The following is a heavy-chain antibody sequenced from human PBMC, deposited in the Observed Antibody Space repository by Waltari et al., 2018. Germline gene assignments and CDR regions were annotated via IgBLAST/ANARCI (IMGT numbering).Heavy chain of an antibody. CDR3: ASLIVATIEDMDV. J-gene: IGHJ6*03. CDR1: GYSFTSYW. V-gene: IGHV5-51*01. CDR2: IYPGDSDT. Sequence: EVQLVQSGAEVKKPGESLKISCKGSGYSFTSYWIGWVRQMPGKGLEWMGIIYPGDSDTRYSPSFQGQVTISRDNAKNSLYLQMNSLRAEDTAVYYCASLIVATIEDMDVWGKGTTVTVSS. D-gene: IGHD5-12*01.